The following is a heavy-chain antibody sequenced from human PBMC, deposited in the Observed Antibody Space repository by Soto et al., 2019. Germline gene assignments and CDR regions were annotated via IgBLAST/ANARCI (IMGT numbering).Heavy chain of an antibody. J-gene: IGHJ4*02. D-gene: IGHD2-2*02. V-gene: IGHV2-26*01. CDR3: ARIQHDVGIVVVPAAITFDY. CDR2: IFSNDEK. Sequence: QVTLKESSPVLEKPTETLTLTCTVSGFSLSNARMGVSWIRQPPGKALEWLAHIFSNDEKSYSTSLKSRLTISKDTSKSQVVLTMTNMDPVDTATYYCARIQHDVGIVVVPAAITFDYWGQGTLVTVSS. CDR1: GFSLSNARMG.